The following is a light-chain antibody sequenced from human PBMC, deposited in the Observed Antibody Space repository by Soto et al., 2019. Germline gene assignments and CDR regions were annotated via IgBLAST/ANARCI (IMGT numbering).Light chain of an antibody. CDR1: SSDVGAYNY. J-gene: IGLJ2*01. CDR2: EVS. Sequence: QSVLTQPASVSGSPGQSITISCTGTSSDVGAYNYVSWYQQHPGKAPKLMIYEVSNRPSGVSNRFSGSKSGNTASLTISGLQAEDEADYYCSSYTSISPLAFSGGTKLTVL. CDR3: SSYTSISPLA. V-gene: IGLV2-14*01.